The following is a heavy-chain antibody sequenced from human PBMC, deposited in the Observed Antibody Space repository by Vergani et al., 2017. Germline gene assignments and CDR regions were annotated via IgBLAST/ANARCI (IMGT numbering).Heavy chain of an antibody. CDR2: IRSKAYGGTT. D-gene: IGHD3-9*01. V-gene: IGHV3-49*03. CDR3: ARETPFYDILTGYYTGAFDI. J-gene: IGHJ3*02. CDR1: GFTFGDYA. Sequence: EVQLVESGGGLVQPGRSLRLSCTASGFTFGDYAMSWFRQAPGKGLEWVGFIRSKAYGGTTEYAASVKGRFTISRDDSKSIAYLQMNSLKTEDTAVYYCARETPFYDILTGYYTGAFDIWGQGTMVTVSS.